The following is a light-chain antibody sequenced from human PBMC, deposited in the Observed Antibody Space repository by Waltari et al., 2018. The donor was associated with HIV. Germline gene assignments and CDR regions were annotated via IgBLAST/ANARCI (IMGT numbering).Light chain of an antibody. J-gene: IGLJ3*02. V-gene: IGLV1-44*01. CDR2: SDN. CDR1: SSNIGSKS. Sequence: QSVLTQSPSASGTPGKRVTISCSGSSSNIGSKSVNWFQQVPGTAPKLLMYSDNQRPSGVPDRFSGSKSGTSASLAISGLQSEDEADYYCAAWDDSLDAWVFGGGTRLTVL. CDR3: AAWDDSLDAWV.